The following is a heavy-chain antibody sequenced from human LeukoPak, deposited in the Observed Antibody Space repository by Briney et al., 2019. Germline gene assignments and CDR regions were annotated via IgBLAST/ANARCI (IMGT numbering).Heavy chain of an antibody. J-gene: IGHJ6*03. CDR1: GYTFTSYG. CDR3: ARAGGFYDFWSGYYTRSYYYYMDV. V-gene: IGHV1-18*01. Sequence: ASVKVSCKASGYTFTSYGISWVRQAPGQGLAWMGWISAYNGNTNYAQKFQGRVTMTTDTSTSTAYMELRSLRSDDTAVYYCARAGGFYDFWSGYYTRSYYYYMDVWGKGTTVTVSS. CDR2: ISAYNGNT. D-gene: IGHD3-3*01.